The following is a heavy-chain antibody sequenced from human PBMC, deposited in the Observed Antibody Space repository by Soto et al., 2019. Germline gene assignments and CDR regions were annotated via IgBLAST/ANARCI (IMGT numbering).Heavy chain of an antibody. CDR1: GFTFSNAW. V-gene: IGHV3-15*01. Sequence: PGGSLRLSCAASGFTFSNAWMSWVRQAPGKGLEWVGRIKSKTDGGTTDYAAPVKGRFTISRDDSKNTLYLQMNSLKTEDTAVYYCTTLYDYVWGGYRMDYYGMDVWGQGTTVTVSS. D-gene: IGHD3-16*02. J-gene: IGHJ6*02. CDR3: TTLYDYVWGGYRMDYYGMDV. CDR2: IKSKTDGGTT.